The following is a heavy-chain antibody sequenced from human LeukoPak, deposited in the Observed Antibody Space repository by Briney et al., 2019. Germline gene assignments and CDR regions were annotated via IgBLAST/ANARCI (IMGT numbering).Heavy chain of an antibody. CDR2: IRSKANSYAT. J-gene: IGHJ4*02. CDR3: TRSFNWGSDY. Sequence: GGSLRLSCAVSGFTSSGSAIHWVRQASGKGLEWVGRIRSKANSYATGYGASVKGRFTISRDDSRNTAYLQMSSLKTEDTAIYFCTRSFNWGSDYWGQGTLVTVSS. D-gene: IGHD7-27*01. CDR1: GFTSSGSA. V-gene: IGHV3-73*01.